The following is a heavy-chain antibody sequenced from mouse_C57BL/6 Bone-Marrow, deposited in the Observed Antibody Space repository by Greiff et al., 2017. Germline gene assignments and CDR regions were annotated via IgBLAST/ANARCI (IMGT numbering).Heavy chain of an antibody. CDR1: GYTFTDYY. CDR3: ARRLWLHYYSMDY. J-gene: IGHJ4*01. Sequence: VQLQQSGAELVRPGASVKLSCKASGYTFTDYYINWVKQRPGQGLEWIARIYTGSGNTYYNEKFKGKATLTAEKSSSTAYMQLSSLTSEDSAVYFFARRLWLHYYSMDYWGQGTSVTVSS. D-gene: IGHD2-2*01. V-gene: IGHV1-76*01. CDR2: IYTGSGNT.